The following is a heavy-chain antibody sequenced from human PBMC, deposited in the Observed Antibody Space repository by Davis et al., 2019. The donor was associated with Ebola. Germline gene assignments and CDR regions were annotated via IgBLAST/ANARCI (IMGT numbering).Heavy chain of an antibody. J-gene: IGHJ4*02. CDR2: IYDSGST. Sequence: MPGGSLRLSCTVSGGSISSSSYYWGWIRQPPGKGLEWIGSIYDSGSTYHNPSLKSRITVSMDTSKNQFSLKLTSVTAADTAVYYCARHGANYYDSSGWGQGTLVTVSS. V-gene: IGHV4-39*01. D-gene: IGHD3-22*01. CDR3: ARHGANYYDSSG. CDR1: GGSISSSSYY.